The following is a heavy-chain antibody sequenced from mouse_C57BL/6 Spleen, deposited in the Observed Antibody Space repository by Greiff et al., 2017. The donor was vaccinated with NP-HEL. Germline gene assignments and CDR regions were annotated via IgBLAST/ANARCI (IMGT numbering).Heavy chain of an antibody. CDR3: ASSFAY. Sequence: VQLQQSGAELAMPGASVKLSCKASGYTFTSYWMHWVKQRPGQGLEWIGEIDPSDSYTNYNQKFKGKSTLTVDKSSSTAYMQLSSLTSEDSAVYYCASSFAYWGQGTLVTVSA. CDR1: GYTFTSYW. CDR2: IDPSDSYT. J-gene: IGHJ3*01. V-gene: IGHV1-69*01.